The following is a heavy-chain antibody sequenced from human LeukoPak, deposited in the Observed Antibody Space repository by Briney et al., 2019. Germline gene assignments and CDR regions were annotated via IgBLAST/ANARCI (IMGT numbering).Heavy chain of an antibody. V-gene: IGHV4-59*01. D-gene: IGHD6-6*01. CDR2: IYYSGST. CDR3: ARGSPYSSSFCFDY. CDR1: GGSISSYY. Sequence: PSETLSLTCTVSGGSISSYYWSWIRQPPGKGLEWIGYIYYSGSTNYNPSLKSRVNISVDTSKNQFSLKLSSVTAADTAVYYCARGSPYSSSFCFDYWGQGTLVTVSS. J-gene: IGHJ4*02.